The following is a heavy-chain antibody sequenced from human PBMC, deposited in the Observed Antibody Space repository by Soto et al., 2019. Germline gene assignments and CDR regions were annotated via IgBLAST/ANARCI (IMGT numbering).Heavy chain of an antibody. CDR1: GFTFSSYW. CDR3: ARVLLRSGYPASLDY. V-gene: IGHV3-7*01. D-gene: IGHD5-12*01. Sequence: EVQLVESGGGLVQPGGSLRLSCAASGFTFSSYWMSWVRQAPGKGLEWVANIKQDGSEKYYVDSVKGRFTISRDNAKNSLYLQMNSLRAEDTAVYYCARVLLRSGYPASLDYWGQGTLVTVSS. J-gene: IGHJ4*02. CDR2: IKQDGSEK.